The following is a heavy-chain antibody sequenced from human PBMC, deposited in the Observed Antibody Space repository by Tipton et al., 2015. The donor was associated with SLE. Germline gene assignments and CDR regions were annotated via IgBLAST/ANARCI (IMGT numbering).Heavy chain of an antibody. CDR3: AREGGNSGAFYY. J-gene: IGHJ4*02. CDR2: ISSSSSYI. Sequence: SLRLSCAASGFTFSSYSMNWVRQAPGKGLEWVSSISSSSSYIYYADSVKGRFTISRDNAKNSLYLQMNSLRAEDTAVYYCAREGGNSGAFYYWGQGTLVTVSS. V-gene: IGHV3-21*03. D-gene: IGHD4-23*01. CDR1: GFTFSSYS.